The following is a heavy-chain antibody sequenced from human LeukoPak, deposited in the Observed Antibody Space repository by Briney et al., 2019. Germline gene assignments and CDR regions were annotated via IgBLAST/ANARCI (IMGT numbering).Heavy chain of an antibody. CDR3: ARSYCSSTSCYGYFQH. Sequence: GASVKVSCKASGYTFTSYGISWVRQAPGQGLEWMGWISAYNGNTNYAQKLQGRVTMTTDTSTSTAYMELRSLRSDDTAVYYCARSYCSSTSCYGYFQHWGQGTLVTVSS. V-gene: IGHV1-18*01. CDR1: GYTFTSYG. J-gene: IGHJ1*01. D-gene: IGHD2-2*01. CDR2: ISAYNGNT.